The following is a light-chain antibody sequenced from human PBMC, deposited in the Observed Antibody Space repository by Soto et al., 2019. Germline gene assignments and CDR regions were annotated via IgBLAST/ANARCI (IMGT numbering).Light chain of an antibody. J-gene: IGLJ1*01. CDR3: CSLTTRDSHV. CDR1: SSGVGAHNL. Sequence: QSALTQPASVSGSPGQSITISCSGTSSGVGAHNLVSWYQQHPGRAPKLMIYAVSNRPSGVSNRFSGSKSGNTASLTISGLQAEDEADYYCCSLTTRDSHVFGTGTKVTVL. CDR2: AVS. V-gene: IGLV2-14*01.